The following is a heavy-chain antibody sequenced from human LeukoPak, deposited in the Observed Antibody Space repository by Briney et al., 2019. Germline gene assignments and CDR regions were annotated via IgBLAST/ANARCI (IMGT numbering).Heavy chain of an antibody. Sequence: GGSLRLSCAASGFTVSSNYMSWVRQAPGKGLEWVSIIYSGGSTYYADSVKGRFTISRDNSKNTLYLQMNSLRAEDTAVYYCARDYYDSSGAGSLWGQGTLVTVSS. CDR1: GFTVSSNY. CDR3: ARDYYDSSGAGSL. CDR2: IYSGGST. V-gene: IGHV3-66*02. D-gene: IGHD3-22*01. J-gene: IGHJ4*02.